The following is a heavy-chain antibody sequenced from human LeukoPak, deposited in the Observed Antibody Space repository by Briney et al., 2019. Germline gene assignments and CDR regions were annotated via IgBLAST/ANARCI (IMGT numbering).Heavy chain of an antibody. J-gene: IGHJ4*02. CDR1: GFTFSSYS. CDR2: ISSSSSNI. V-gene: IGHV3-48*01. CDR3: ARDRRYFDY. Sequence: GGSLRLSCAASGFTFSSYSMNWVRQAPGKGLEWVSYISSSSSNIQYADSVKGRFTVSRDNAKNSLYLQMNSLRAEDTAVYYCARDRRYFDYWGQGTLVTVSP.